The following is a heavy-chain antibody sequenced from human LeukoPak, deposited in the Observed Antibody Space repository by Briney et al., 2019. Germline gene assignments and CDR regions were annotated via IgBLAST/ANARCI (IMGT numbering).Heavy chain of an antibody. CDR1: GDSISSARNY. J-gene: IGHJ4*02. D-gene: IGHD1-1*01. Sequence: AETLSLTCTVSGDSISSARNYWGWIRQSPGKGLEWLASIYSSGTTQSNPSLKSRVSISIDTSKNQFSLKLYSVTASDAAIYYCARHLSGTTMAHYFDFWGQGTLVTVSS. CDR3: ARHLSGTTMAHYFDF. CDR2: IYSSGTT. V-gene: IGHV4-39*01.